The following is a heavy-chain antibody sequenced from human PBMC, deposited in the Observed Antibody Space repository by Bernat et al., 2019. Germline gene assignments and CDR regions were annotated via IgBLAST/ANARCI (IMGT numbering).Heavy chain of an antibody. V-gene: IGHV3-49*04. D-gene: IGHD3/OR15-3a*01. J-gene: IGHJ6*03. CDR1: GFTFSSYS. Sequence: EVQLVESGGGLVQPGGSLRLSCAASGFTFSSYSMNWVRQAPGKGLEWVGFIRSKAYGGTTEYAASVKGRFTISRDDSKSIAYLQMNSLKTEDTAVYYCTNGRLNYYYYYMDVWGKGTTVTVSS. CDR3: TNGRLNYYYYYMDV. CDR2: IRSKAYGGTT.